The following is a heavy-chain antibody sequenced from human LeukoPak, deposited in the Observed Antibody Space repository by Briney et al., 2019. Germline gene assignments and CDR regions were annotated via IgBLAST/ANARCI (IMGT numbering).Heavy chain of an antibody. J-gene: IGHJ4*02. CDR2: ISSNGGST. CDR1: GFTFSSYA. V-gene: IGHV3-64*01. CDR3: ARGLPYPDY. Sequence: PGGSLSLSCAASGFTFSSYAMHWVRQAPGKGLEYVSAISSNGGSTYYANSVKGRFTISRDNSKNTLYLQMGSLRAEDMAVYYCARGLPYPDYWGQGTLVTVSS.